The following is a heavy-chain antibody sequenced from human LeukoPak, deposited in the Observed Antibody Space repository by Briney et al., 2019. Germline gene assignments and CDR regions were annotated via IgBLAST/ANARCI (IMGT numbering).Heavy chain of an antibody. J-gene: IGHJ3*01. D-gene: IGHD6-19*01. CDR1: RYSFTSYW. CDR3: ARLARGWSGIFDV. V-gene: IGHV5-51*01. Sequence: GESLKTSCKGSRYSFTSYWIGWVRQMPGKGLEWMGIIYPGDSDTRYSPSFQGQVTISADKSFTSVYLQWSSLQSSDTAMYYCARLARGWSGIFDVWGQGTMVTVS. CDR2: IYPGDSDT.